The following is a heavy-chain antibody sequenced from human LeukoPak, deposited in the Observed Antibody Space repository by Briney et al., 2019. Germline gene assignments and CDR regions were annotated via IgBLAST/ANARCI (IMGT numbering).Heavy chain of an antibody. J-gene: IGHJ5*02. Sequence: SETLSLTCTVSGGLISISTYYWGWIRQPPGKGLEWIGSIYYSGTTHYNPSLKSRVTIAVDTSKNQFSLKLISVTAADTAVYYCARGGDILTGYSVPEPFDPWGQGTLVTVSS. CDR2: IYYSGTT. V-gene: IGHV4-39*07. CDR3: ARGGDILTGYSVPEPFDP. D-gene: IGHD3-9*01. CDR1: GGLISISTYY.